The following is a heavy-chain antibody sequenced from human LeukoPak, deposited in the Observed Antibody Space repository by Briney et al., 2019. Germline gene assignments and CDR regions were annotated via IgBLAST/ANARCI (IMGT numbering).Heavy chain of an antibody. V-gene: IGHV3-30*03. CDR2: ISDDGNIK. CDR1: EFTFSSYS. Sequence: PGGSLRLSCAASEFTFSSYSMNWVRQAPGKGLEWVAVISDDGNIKYYADSVKGRFTISRDNSRSTLYLQMNSLRPEDTAIYYCAREGYYGSGSPPSLYFDYWGQGTLVTVSS. D-gene: IGHD3-10*01. J-gene: IGHJ4*02. CDR3: AREGYYGSGSPPSLYFDY.